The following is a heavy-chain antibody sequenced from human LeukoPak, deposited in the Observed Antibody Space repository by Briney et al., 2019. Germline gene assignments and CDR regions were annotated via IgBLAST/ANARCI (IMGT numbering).Heavy chain of an antibody. J-gene: IGHJ5*02. D-gene: IGHD6-13*01. CDR1: GGSFSGYY. V-gene: IGHV4-34*01. CDR2: INHSGST. Sequence: SETLSLTCAVYGGSFSGYYWSWIRQPPGKGLEWIGEINHSGSTNYNPSLKSRVTISVDTSKNQFSLKLSSVTAADAAVYYCARAYSSSWYFNWFDPWGQGTLVTVSS. CDR3: ARAYSSSWYFNWFDP.